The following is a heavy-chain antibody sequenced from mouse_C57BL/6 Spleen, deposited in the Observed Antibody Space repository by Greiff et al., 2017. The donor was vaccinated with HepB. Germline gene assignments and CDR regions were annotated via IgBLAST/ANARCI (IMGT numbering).Heavy chain of an antibody. CDR1: GYTFTSYW. CDR3: ARITLRGAMDY. J-gene: IGHJ4*01. D-gene: IGHD1-1*01. Sequence: VKLQQPGAELVRPGSSVKLSCKASGYTFTSYWMHWVKQRPIQGLEWIGNIDPSDSETHYNQKFKDKATLTVDKSSSTAYMQLSSLTSEDSAVYYCARITLRGAMDYWGQGTSVTVSS. V-gene: IGHV1-52*01. CDR2: IDPSDSET.